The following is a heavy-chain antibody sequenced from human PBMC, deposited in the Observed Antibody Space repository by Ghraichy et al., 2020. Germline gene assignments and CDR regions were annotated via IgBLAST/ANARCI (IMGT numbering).Heavy chain of an antibody. D-gene: IGHD6-6*01. CDR3: ARVRVAALAENYYYYGMDV. CDR2: ISAYNGNT. Sequence: ASVKVSCKASGYTFTSYGISWVRQAPGQGLEWMGWISAYNGNTNYAQKLQGRVTMTTDTSTSTAYMELRSLRSDDTAVYYCARVRVAALAENYYYYGMDVWGQGTTVTVSS. V-gene: IGHV1-18*01. J-gene: IGHJ6*02. CDR1: GYTFTSYG.